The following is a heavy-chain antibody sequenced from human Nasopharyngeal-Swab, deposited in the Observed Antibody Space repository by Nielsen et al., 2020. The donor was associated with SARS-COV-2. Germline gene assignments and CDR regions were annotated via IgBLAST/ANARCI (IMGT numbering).Heavy chain of an antibody. Sequence: GESLKISCAASGFTFSSYAMHWVRQAPGKGLEWVAVISYDGGFKYCADSVKGRFTISRDNSKNTLYLQMDSLRPEDTAVYYCARTDSGNYAAYFDYWGQGTQVTVSS. CDR2: ISYDGGFK. CDR1: GFTFSSYA. J-gene: IGHJ4*02. CDR3: ARTDSGNYAAYFDY. D-gene: IGHD1-26*01. V-gene: IGHV3-30-3*01.